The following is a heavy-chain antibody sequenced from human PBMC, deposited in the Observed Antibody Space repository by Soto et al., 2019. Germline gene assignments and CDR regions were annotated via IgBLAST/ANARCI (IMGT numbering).Heavy chain of an antibody. CDR3: ARDLWGYCGTDCYPLDV. J-gene: IGHJ6*02. CDR2: IYYSGST. Sequence: LTCTISAASISKHYSGWIRQPHGKGLEWIGYIYYSGSTNYNPSLKSRVTISVDTSKNQFSLKLNSVTAADTAVYYCARDLWGYCGTDCYPLDVWGQGTTVTVSS. CDR1: AASISKHY. D-gene: IGHD2-21*02. V-gene: IGHV4-59*11.